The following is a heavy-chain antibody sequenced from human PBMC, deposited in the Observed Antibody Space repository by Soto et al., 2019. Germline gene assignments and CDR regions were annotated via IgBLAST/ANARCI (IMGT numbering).Heavy chain of an antibody. D-gene: IGHD6-19*01. Sequence: GASVKVSCKASGYTFTSYYMHWVRQAPGQGLEWMGIINPSGGSTSYAQKFQGRVTMTRDTSTSTVYMELNSLKTEDTAVYYCTIDIGSGWYAPVPDYWGQGTLVTVSS. CDR3: TIDIGSGWYAPVPDY. CDR1: GYTFTSYY. J-gene: IGHJ4*02. CDR2: INPSGGST. V-gene: IGHV1-46*01.